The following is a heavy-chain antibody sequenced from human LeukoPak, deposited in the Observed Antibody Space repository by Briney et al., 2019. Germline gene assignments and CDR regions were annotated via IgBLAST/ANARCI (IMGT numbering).Heavy chain of an antibody. V-gene: IGHV4-38-2*02. CDR2: IHYSGST. J-gene: IGHJ6*03. D-gene: IGHD2-15*01. Sequence: SETLSLTCTVSGYSISSGYYWGWIRHPPGKGLDWIGSIHYSGSTNYNPSLKSRVTISVDTSKNQFSLKLSSVTAADTAVYYCARGYCSGGSCYSYYYYNYMDVWGKGTMVTVSS. CDR3: ARGYCSGGSCYSYYYYNYMDV. CDR1: GYSISSGYY.